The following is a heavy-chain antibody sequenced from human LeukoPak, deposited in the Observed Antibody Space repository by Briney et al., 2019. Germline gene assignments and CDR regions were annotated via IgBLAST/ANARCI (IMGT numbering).Heavy chain of an antibody. CDR2: ISYDGSNK. CDR1: GFTFSSYA. D-gene: IGHD3-16*01. Sequence: GGSLRLSCAASGFTFSSYAMHWVRQAPGKGLEWVAVISYDGSNKYYADSVKGRFTISRDNSKNTLYLQMNSLRAEDTAVYYCAKGRGAFYYYYMDVWGKGTTVTISS. CDR3: AKGRGAFYYYYMDV. V-gene: IGHV3-30*04. J-gene: IGHJ6*03.